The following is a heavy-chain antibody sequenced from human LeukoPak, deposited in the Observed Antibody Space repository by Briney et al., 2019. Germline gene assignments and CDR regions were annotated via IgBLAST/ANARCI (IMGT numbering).Heavy chain of an antibody. CDR1: GYTFTSHG. Sequence: GASVKVSCKASGYTFTSHGISWVRQAPGQGLEWMGWISAYNGNTNYAQKLQGRVTMTTDTSTSTAYMELRSLRSDDTAVYYCARDAPRTYGDYVWKDYWGQGTLVTVSS. J-gene: IGHJ4*02. D-gene: IGHD4-17*01. CDR3: ARDAPRTYGDYVWKDY. V-gene: IGHV1-18*01. CDR2: ISAYNGNT.